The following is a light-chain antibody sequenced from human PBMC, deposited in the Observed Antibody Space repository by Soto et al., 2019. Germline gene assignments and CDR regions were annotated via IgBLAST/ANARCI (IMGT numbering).Light chain of an antibody. CDR3: QQYGSSPLT. CDR2: GAS. V-gene: IGKV3-20*01. J-gene: IGKJ4*01. Sequence: EIVLTQSPGTLSLSPGERATLSCRASQSVRNNNLAWYQQKPGQAPRFLIYGASSRATWIPDRFSGSGSGTDFTLTISRLEPEDFAVYYCQQYGSSPLTFGGGTTVQIK. CDR1: QSVRNNN.